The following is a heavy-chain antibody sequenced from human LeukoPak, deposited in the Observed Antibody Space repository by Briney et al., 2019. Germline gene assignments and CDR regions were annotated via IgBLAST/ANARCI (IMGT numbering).Heavy chain of an antibody. CDR1: GGSISSYY. V-gene: IGHV4-4*07. Sequence: SETLSLTCTASGGSISSYYWSWIRQPAGKGLEWIGRIYTSGSTNYNPSLKSRVTMSVDTSKNQFSLKLSSVTAADTAVYYCARGLAYCGGDCYSPEWYFDLWGRGTLVTVSS. D-gene: IGHD2-21*02. J-gene: IGHJ2*01. CDR3: ARGLAYCGGDCYSPEWYFDL. CDR2: IYTSGST.